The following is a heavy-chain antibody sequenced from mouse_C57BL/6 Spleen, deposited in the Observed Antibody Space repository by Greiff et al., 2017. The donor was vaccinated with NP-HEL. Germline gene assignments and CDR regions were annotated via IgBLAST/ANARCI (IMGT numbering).Heavy chain of an antibody. CDR3: TREGKMITTNYFDY. J-gene: IGHJ2*01. V-gene: IGHV1-5*01. CDR1: GYTFTSYW. Sequence: EVQLQQSGTVLARPGASVKMSCKTSGYTFTSYWMHWVKQRPGQGLEWIGAIYPGNSDTSYNQKFKGKAKLTAVTSASTAYMELSSLTNEDSAVYYCTREGKMITTNYFDYWGQGTTLTVSS. D-gene: IGHD2-4*01. CDR2: IYPGNSDT.